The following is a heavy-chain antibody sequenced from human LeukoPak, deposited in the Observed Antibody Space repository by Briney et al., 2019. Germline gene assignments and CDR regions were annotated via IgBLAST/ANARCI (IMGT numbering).Heavy chain of an antibody. CDR1: GFTFSSYA. CDR3: AKGQGVYYYYGMDV. V-gene: IGHV3-23*01. CDR2: IIGSGDST. J-gene: IGHJ6*02. Sequence: GGSLRLSCAASGFTFSSYAMSWVRQAPGKGLEWVSTIIGSGDSTYYADSVKGRFTISRDNSKNTLYLQMNSLRGEDTAVYYCAKGQGVYYYYGMDVWGQGTTVTVSS. D-gene: IGHD3-10*01.